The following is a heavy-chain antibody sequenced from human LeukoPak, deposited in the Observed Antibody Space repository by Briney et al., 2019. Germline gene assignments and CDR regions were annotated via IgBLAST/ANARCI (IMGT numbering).Heavy chain of an antibody. Sequence: PSQTLSLTCTVSGGSISSGGYYWSWIRQHPGKGLEWIGYIYYSGSTYYNPSLKSRVTISVDTSKNQFSLKLSSVTAADTAVYYCARDSYGYRNDRWFDPWGQGTLVTVSS. CDR1: GGSISSGGYY. V-gene: IGHV4-31*03. J-gene: IGHJ5*02. D-gene: IGHD5-18*01. CDR2: IYYSGST. CDR3: ARDSYGYRNDRWFDP.